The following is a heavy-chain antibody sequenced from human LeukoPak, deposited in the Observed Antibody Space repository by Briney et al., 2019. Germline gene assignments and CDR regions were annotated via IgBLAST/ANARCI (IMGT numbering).Heavy chain of an antibody. D-gene: IGHD4-17*01. J-gene: IGHJ4*02. Sequence: PGGSLRLSCAASGFTFSSYGMHWVRQAPGKGLEWVAFIRYDGSNKHYADSVKGRFTISRDNSKNTLYLQMNSLRAEDTAVYYCAKPPDYGDYFDYWGQGTLVTVSS. CDR3: AKPPDYGDYFDY. CDR2: IRYDGSNK. CDR1: GFTFSSYG. V-gene: IGHV3-30*02.